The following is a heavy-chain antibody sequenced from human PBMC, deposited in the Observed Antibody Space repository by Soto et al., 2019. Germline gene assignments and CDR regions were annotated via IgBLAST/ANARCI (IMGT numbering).Heavy chain of an antibody. CDR2: IIPIFGTA. CDR3: ARERDYYYYGMDV. J-gene: IGHJ6*02. Sequence: SVKVSCKASGGTFSSYAISWVRQAPGQGLEWMGGIIPIFGTANYAQKFQGRVTITADESTSTAYMELSSLRSEDTAVYYCARERDYYYYGMDVWGQGTTVTVSS. CDR1: GGTFSSYA. V-gene: IGHV1-69*13.